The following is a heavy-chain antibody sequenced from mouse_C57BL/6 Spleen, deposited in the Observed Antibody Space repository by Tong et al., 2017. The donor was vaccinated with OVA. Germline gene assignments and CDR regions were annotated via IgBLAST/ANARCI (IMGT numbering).Heavy chain of an antibody. CDR1: GFTFSDYG. J-gene: IGHJ2*01. Sequence: EVQLQESGGGLVKPGGSLKLSCAASGFTFSDYGMHRVRQAPEKGLEWVAYISSGSSTIYYADTVKGRFTISRDNAKNTLYLQMSSLKSEDTAMYYCARHIYDPYYFDYWGQGTTLTVSS. V-gene: IGHV5-17*03. D-gene: IGHD2-3*01. CDR3: ARHIYDPYYFDY. CDR2: ISSGSSTI.